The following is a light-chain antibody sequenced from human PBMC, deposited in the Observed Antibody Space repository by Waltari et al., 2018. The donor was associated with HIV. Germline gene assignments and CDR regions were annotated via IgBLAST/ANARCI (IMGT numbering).Light chain of an antibody. CDR2: RVS. J-gene: IGKJ1*01. Sequence: DIVLTQTPLSAAFIVGQSASITCRSSQSLVHETGNTYLSWFYQKPGEPPRLLIYRVSLRLPGVPDRFSGGGAGTQFTLKITSVEADDVGMYYCMQVRSYPRTFGQGTKVEI. V-gene: IGKV2-24*01. CDR1: QSLVHETGNTY. CDR3: MQVRSYPRT.